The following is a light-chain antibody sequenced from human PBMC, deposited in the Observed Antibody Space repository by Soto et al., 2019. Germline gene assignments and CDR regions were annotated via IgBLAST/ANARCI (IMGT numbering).Light chain of an antibody. CDR3: LSFAGSQGDV. V-gene: IGLV2-23*02. CDR2: EVS. Sequence: QSALTQPASVSGSPGQSITISCSGTRSDVGSYNLVSWYQQHPGKAPKLLIYEVSRRPSGVSDRFSASKSGNTASLTISGLQAEDEADYYGLSFAGSQGDVFGTGTKLTVL. J-gene: IGLJ1*01. CDR1: RSDVGSYNL.